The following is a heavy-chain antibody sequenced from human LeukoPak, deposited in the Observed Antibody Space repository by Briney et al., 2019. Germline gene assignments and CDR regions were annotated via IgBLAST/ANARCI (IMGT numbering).Heavy chain of an antibody. CDR2: INSDGSST. CDR1: GFTFSSYW. V-gene: IGHV3-74*01. Sequence: GGSLRLSCAASGFTFSSYWMHWVRQAPGKGLVWVSRINSDGSSTSYADSVKGRFTISRDNAKNTLYLQMNSLRAEDTAVYYCASPASTSWLYRFDYWGQGILVTVSS. D-gene: IGHD2-2*02. CDR3: ASPASTSWLYRFDY. J-gene: IGHJ4*02.